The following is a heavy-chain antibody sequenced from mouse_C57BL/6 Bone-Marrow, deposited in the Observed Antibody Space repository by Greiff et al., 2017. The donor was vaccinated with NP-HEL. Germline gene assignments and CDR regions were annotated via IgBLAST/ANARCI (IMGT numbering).Heavy chain of an antibody. CDR2: SRNKANDYTT. Sequence: EVKLVESGGGLVQSGRSLRLSCATSGFTFSDFYMEWVRQAPGKGLEWIAASRNKANDYTTEYSASVKGRFIVSRGTSQIIFYLQMNALRAEDTAIYYCARDALEWYFDVWGTGTTVTVSS. V-gene: IGHV7-1*01. CDR1: GFTFSDFY. J-gene: IGHJ1*03. CDR3: ARDALEWYFDV.